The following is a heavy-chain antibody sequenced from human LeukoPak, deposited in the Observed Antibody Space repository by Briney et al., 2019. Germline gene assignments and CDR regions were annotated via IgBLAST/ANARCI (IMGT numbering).Heavy chain of an antibody. J-gene: IGHJ4*02. V-gene: IGHV3-21*01. Sequence: PGGSLRLSCAASGFTFSSYSMNWVRQAPGRGLEWVSSISSSSSYIYYADSVKGRFTISRDNAKNLLYLQMNSLRAEDTAVYYCASSLAFDYWGQGTLVTVSS. CDR1: GFTFSSYS. CDR2: ISSSSSYI. CDR3: ASSLAFDY.